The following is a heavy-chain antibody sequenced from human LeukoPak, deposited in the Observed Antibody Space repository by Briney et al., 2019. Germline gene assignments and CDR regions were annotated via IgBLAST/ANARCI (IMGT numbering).Heavy chain of an antibody. V-gene: IGHV3-33*01. CDR3: VAIYDILIGYYNEGEYFDY. CDR2: IWYDGNNK. D-gene: IGHD3-9*01. Sequence: GRSLRLSCAASGYTFSIYGLHWLRQAPGKGLEWVAAIWYDGNNKYYADPVKGRFTISRDNSKDTLYLQMNSLRAEDTAVYYYVAIYDILIGYYNEGEYFDYWGQGTLVTVSS. CDR1: GYTFSIYG. J-gene: IGHJ4*02.